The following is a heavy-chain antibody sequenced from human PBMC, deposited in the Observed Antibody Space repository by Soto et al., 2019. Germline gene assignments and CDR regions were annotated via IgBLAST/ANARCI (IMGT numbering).Heavy chain of an antibody. D-gene: IGHD2-2*01. Sequence: EVQLLESGGGLVQPGGSLRLSCAASGFTFSSYAMSWVRQAPGKGLEWVSAISGSGGSTYYADSVKRRFTISRDNSKNRLYLQMNSLRDEDTAVYYCAKVRVGVVVVPAAIMDAFDIWGQGTMVTVSS. CDR1: GFTFSSYA. J-gene: IGHJ3*02. CDR2: ISGSGGST. V-gene: IGHV3-23*01. CDR3: AKVRVGVVVVPAAIMDAFDI.